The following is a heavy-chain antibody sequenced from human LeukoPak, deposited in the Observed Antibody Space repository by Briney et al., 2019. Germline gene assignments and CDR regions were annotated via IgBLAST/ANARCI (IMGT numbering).Heavy chain of an antibody. Sequence: SETLSLTCTVSGGSISSYYWSWIRQPPGKGLEWIGYIYYSGSTNYNPSLKSRVTMSVDTSKDQFSLRLTSVTAADTAVYYCARSFLGDWYFDLWGRGTLVTVSS. CDR3: ARSFLGDWYFDL. D-gene: IGHD1-26*01. CDR2: IYYSGST. CDR1: GGSISSYY. V-gene: IGHV4-59*01. J-gene: IGHJ2*01.